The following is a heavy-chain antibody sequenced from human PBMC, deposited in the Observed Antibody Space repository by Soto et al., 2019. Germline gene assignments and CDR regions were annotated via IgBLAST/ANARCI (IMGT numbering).Heavy chain of an antibody. Sequence: QITLKESGPTLVKPTQTLTLTCTFSGFSLSTSGVGVGWIRQPPGKALEWLGIIYWDDDKRYSPSLKSRLTITKDTSKNQVVLTMTSLGPVDTATYYCAHSLVATTGFDCWGQGTLVTVSS. V-gene: IGHV2-5*02. J-gene: IGHJ4*02. CDR3: AHSLVATTGFDC. CDR2: IYWDDDK. CDR1: GFSLSTSGVG. D-gene: IGHD5-12*01.